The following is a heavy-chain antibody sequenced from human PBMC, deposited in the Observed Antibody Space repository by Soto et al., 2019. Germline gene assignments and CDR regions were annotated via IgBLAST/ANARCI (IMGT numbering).Heavy chain of an antibody. D-gene: IGHD6-6*01. V-gene: IGHV3-23*01. CDR1: GFTFRSHG. CDR2: INDSGDT. Sequence: GSLRLFCAAPGFTFRSHGMGWVRPAPGKGLEWVSSINDSGDTYSGDSEKGRFTISRDNSKNTLYLQVNSLSAEDTAVYYCAKRVAYSSASADIDYWGQGTLVTVSS. CDR3: AKRVAYSSASADIDY. J-gene: IGHJ4*02.